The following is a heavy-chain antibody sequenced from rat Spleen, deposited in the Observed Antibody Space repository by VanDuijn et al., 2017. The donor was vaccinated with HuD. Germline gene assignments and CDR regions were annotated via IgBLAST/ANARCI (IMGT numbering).Heavy chain of an antibody. CDR2: ITPSGLTT. J-gene: IGHJ2*01. Sequence: EVQLVESGGGLVLPGRSLKLSCATSGFSFSKYGMQWIRQTPTKGLQWVAAITPSGLTTHYRDSMKGRFTVSRDNAKATLYLQMDSLRSEDTATYYCTRLDYGGSYFDYWGQGVMVTVSS. CDR1: GFSFSKYG. D-gene: IGHD1-11*01. CDR3: TRLDYGGSYFDY. V-gene: IGHV5-19*01.